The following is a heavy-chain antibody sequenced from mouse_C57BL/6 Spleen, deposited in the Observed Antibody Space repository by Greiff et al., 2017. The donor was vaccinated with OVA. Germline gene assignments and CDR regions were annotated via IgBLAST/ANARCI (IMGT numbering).Heavy chain of an antibody. J-gene: IGHJ3*01. CDR3: ASPYYDYSRFAY. V-gene: IGHV1-80*01. CDR2: IYPGDGDT. CDR1: GYAFSSYW. Sequence: VQLQQSGAELVKPGASVKISCKASGYAFSSYWMNWVKQRPGKGLEWIGQIYPGDGDTNYNGKFKGKATLTADKSSSTAYMQLSSLTSEDSAVYFCASPYYDYSRFAYWGQGTLVTVSA. D-gene: IGHD2-4*01.